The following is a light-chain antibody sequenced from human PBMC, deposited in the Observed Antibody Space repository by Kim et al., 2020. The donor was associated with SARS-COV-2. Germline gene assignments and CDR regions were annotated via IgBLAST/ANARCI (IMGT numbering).Light chain of an antibody. CDR2: VAS. CDR1: QDISNY. CDR3: QQLNTYPLT. Sequence: DTQLTQSPSFLSASVGDRVTITCRASQDISNYLAWYQQKPGKAPKLLIYVASTLQSGVPSRFSGSGSGTEFTLTISSLQPEDVATYYCQQLNTYPLTFGGGTKLEI. V-gene: IGKV1-9*01. J-gene: IGKJ4*01.